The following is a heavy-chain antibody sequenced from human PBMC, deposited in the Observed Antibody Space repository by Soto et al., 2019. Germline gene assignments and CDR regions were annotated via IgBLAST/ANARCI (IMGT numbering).Heavy chain of an antibody. D-gene: IGHD5-12*01. J-gene: IGHJ4*02. Sequence: GGSLRLSCAASGFTFSSYGMHWVRQAPGKGLEWVAVIWYDGSNKYYADSVKGRFTISRDNSKNTLYLQMNSLRAEDTAVYYCARVGYSGYDLSVYFDYWGQGTLVTVSS. CDR2: IWYDGSNK. CDR1: GFTFSSYG. CDR3: ARVGYSGYDLSVYFDY. V-gene: IGHV3-33*01.